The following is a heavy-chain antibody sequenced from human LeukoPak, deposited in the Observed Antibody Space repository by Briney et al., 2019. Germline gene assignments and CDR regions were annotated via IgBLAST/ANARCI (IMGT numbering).Heavy chain of an antibody. Sequence: GGSLRLSCAASGFTFSSYAMHWVRQAPGKGLEWVAVISYDGSNKYYADSVKGRFTISRDNSKNTLYLQMNSLRAEDTAVYYCARERAGDSIHDYWGQGTLVTVSS. CDR3: ARERAGDSIHDY. J-gene: IGHJ4*02. D-gene: IGHD3-16*01. CDR1: GFTFSSYA. CDR2: ISYDGSNK. V-gene: IGHV3-30*04.